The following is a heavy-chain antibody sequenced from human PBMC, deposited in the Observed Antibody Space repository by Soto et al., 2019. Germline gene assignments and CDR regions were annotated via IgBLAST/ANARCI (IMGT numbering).Heavy chain of an antibody. J-gene: IGHJ3*02. D-gene: IGHD3-3*01. CDR3: ARDVTIFGVAPDAFDI. Sequence: ASVKVSCKASGYTFTSYYMHWVRQAPGQGLEWMGIINPSGGSTSYAQKFQGRVTMTRDTSTSTVYMELSSLRSEDTAVCYCARDVTIFGVAPDAFDIWGQGXMVTV. CDR2: INPSGGST. CDR1: GYTFTSYY. V-gene: IGHV1-46*01.